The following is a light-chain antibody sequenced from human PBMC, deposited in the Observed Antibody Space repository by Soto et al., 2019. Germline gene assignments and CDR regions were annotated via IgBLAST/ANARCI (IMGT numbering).Light chain of an antibody. Sequence: EIVLTQSPVTLSFSPLERATLSCIASQSVSSSYLAWCQQKPGQAPRLLIYGASSRATGIPDRFSGSGSGTDFTLTISRLEPEDFAVYYCQQYGSSRTFGQGTKV. J-gene: IGKJ1*01. V-gene: IGKV3-20*01. CDR2: GAS. CDR3: QQYGSSRT. CDR1: QSVSSSY.